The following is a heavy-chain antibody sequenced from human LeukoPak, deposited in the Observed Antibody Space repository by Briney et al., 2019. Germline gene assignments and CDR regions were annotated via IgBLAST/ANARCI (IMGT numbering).Heavy chain of an antibody. CDR3: ARVRVTNNWFDP. CDR2: IKQDGSEK. D-gene: IGHD4-17*01. CDR1: GFTFSSYW. Sequence: GGSLRLSCAASGFTFSSYWMSWVRQAPGKGLEWVANIKQDGSEKYYVDSVKSRFTIPRDNAKNSLYLQMNSLRAEDTAVYYCARVRVTNNWFDPWGQGTLVTVSS. V-gene: IGHV3-7*01. J-gene: IGHJ5*02.